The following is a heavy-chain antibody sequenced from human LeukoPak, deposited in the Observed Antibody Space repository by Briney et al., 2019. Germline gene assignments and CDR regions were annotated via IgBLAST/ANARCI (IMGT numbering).Heavy chain of an antibody. CDR2: IIPIFGTA. J-gene: IGHJ4*02. Sequence: SVKVSCKASGGTFSSYAISWVRQAPGQGLEWMGRIIPIFGTANYAQKLQGRVTMTTDTSTSTAYMELRSLRSDDTAVYYCARAVGARDYWGQGTLVTVSS. D-gene: IGHD1-26*01. CDR3: ARAVGARDY. CDR1: GGTFSSYA. V-gene: IGHV1-69*05.